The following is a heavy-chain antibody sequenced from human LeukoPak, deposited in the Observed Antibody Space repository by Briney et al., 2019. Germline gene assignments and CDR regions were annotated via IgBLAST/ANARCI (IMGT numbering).Heavy chain of an antibody. CDR2: INPNSGGT. Sequence: ASVKVSCKASGYTFTGYYMHWVRQAHGQGLEWMGWINPNSGGTNYAQKFQGRVAMTRDTSISTAYMELSRLRSDDTAVYYCARVSLFYGDYAHPWFDPWGQGTLVTVSS. CDR3: ARVSLFYGDYAHPWFDP. V-gene: IGHV1-2*02. CDR1: GYTFTGYY. D-gene: IGHD4-17*01. J-gene: IGHJ5*02.